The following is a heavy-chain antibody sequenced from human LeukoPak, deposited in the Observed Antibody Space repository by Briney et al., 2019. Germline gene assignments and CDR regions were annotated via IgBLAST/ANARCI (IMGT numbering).Heavy chain of an antibody. Sequence: SETLSLTCTVSGGSIRNFYWSWIRQPPGKGLEWIGYIYYSGSTSYNPSLETRVTISVDTSKNQFSLKLRSLTAADTAVYYCARNHYRSGWSFDYWGQGTLVTVSS. CDR2: IYYSGST. V-gene: IGHV4-59*01. CDR1: GGSIRNFY. CDR3: ARNHYRSGWSFDY. J-gene: IGHJ4*02. D-gene: IGHD6-19*01.